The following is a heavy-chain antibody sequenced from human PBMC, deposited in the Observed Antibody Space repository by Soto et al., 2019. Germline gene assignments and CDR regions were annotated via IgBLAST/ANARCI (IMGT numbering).Heavy chain of an antibody. Sequence: QVQLVESGGGVVQPGRSLRLSCAASGFTFSSSGMHWVRQAPGKGLEWVALIWYDGSEKYYAASVKGRFTISRDNSKNTLYLQMNSLTAADTAVYYCATGPYSGGFDYWGQGTLVTVSS. J-gene: IGHJ4*02. D-gene: IGHD1-26*01. CDR1: GFTFSSSG. CDR3: ATGPYSGGFDY. CDR2: IWYDGSEK. V-gene: IGHV3-33*01.